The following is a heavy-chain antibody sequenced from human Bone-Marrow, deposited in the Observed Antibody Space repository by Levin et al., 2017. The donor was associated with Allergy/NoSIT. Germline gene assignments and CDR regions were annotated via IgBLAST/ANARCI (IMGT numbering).Heavy chain of an antibody. CDR1: GYNFAHYW. V-gene: IGHV5-51*01. D-gene: IGHD6-25*01. CDR2: IYPDDSDT. J-gene: IGHJ3*02. Sequence: GESLKISCKDSGYNFAHYWIGWVRQMPGKGLEWMGIIYPDDSDTRYSPSFQGQVTISADKSINTAYLPWSSLKASDTAMYYCASQGGSSGNAFDIWGQGTMVTVSS. CDR3: ASQGGSSGNAFDI.